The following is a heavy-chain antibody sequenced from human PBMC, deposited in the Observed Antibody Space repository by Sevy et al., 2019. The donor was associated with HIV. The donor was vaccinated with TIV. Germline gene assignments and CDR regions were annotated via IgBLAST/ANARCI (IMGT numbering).Heavy chain of an antibody. J-gene: IGHJ3*02. CDR3: AAPHGYGGNDDAFDI. Sequence: GESLKISCAASGFTFSSYSMNWVRQAPGKGLEWVSYISSSSSTIYYADSVKGQFTISRDNAKNSLYLQMNSLRDDDTAGYYCAAPHGYGGNDDAFDIWGQGTMVTVSS. D-gene: IGHD4-17*01. CDR1: GFTFSSYS. CDR2: ISSSSSTI. V-gene: IGHV3-48*02.